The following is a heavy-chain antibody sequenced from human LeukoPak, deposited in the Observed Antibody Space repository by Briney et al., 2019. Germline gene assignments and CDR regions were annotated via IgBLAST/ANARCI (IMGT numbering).Heavy chain of an antibody. D-gene: IGHD5-18*01. J-gene: IGHJ4*02. Sequence: GGSLRLSCAASGFTVSSNYMSWVRQAPGKGLEWVSVISSSGGSTYYADSVKGRFTISRDNSKNTLSLQMNSLRAEDTAVYYCAKLQLGYSYGYEFAFDYWGQGTLVTVSS. V-gene: IGHV3-23*01. CDR3: AKLQLGYSYGYEFAFDY. CDR1: GFTVSSNY. CDR2: ISSSGGST.